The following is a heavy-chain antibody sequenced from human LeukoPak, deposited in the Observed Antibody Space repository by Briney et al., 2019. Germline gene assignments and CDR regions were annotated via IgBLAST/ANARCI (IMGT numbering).Heavy chain of an antibody. V-gene: IGHV3-53*01. CDR1: GFTVSGNY. D-gene: IGHD3-3*01. CDR3: AREDGDFWSGPLDY. Sequence: GGSLRLSCAVSGFTVSGNYMSWVRQAPGKGLEWVSLIYSGDTTLYADSVKGRFTISRDISKNTVYLQMNSLRAEDTAVYYCAREDGDFWSGPLDYWGQGTLVTVSS. J-gene: IGHJ4*02. CDR2: IYSGDTT.